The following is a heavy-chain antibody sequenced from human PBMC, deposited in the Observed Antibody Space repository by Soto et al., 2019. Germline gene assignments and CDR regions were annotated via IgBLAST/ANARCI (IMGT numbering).Heavy chain of an antibody. D-gene: IGHD3-9*01. CDR1: GGSISSYY. Sequence: SETLSLTCTVSGGSISSYYWSWIRQTSGKGLEWIGYIYYSGSTNYNPSLKSRVTISVDTSKNQFSLKLSSVTAADTAVYYCARLKPTGYFDWLPLAYWGRGTLVPVSS. J-gene: IGHJ4*02. CDR2: IYYSGST. CDR3: ARLKPTGYFDWLPLAY. V-gene: IGHV4-59*01.